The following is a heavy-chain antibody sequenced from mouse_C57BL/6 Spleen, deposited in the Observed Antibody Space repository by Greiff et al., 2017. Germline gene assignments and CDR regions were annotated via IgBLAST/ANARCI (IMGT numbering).Heavy chain of an antibody. CDR1: GYTFTDYE. Sequence: QVQLQQSGAELVRPGASVTPSCKASGYTFTDYEMHWVKQTPVHGLEWIGAIDPETGGTAYNQKFKGKAILTADKSSSTAYMELRSLTSEDSAVYYCTRSVTTVVATDFDGWGQGTTLT. J-gene: IGHJ2*01. CDR3: TRSVTTVVATDFDG. D-gene: IGHD1-1*01. V-gene: IGHV1-15*01. CDR2: IDPETGGT.